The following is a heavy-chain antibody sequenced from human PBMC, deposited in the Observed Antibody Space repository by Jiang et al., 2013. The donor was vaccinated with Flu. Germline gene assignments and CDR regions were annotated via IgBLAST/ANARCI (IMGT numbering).Heavy chain of an antibody. J-gene: IGHJ4*02. CDR1: GGSLSGYY. CDR2: INVRGSS. CDR3: CRGGGFVRGTYRAFDY. D-gene: IGHD3-16*02. V-gene: IGHV4-34*01. Sequence: LLKPSETLSLTCGVSGGSLSGYYWSWVRQTPGKGLEWIGVINVRGSSNFNPSLKSRLTITKDMSANQFSLRLTSVTAADTAVYYCCRGGGFVRGTYRAFDYWGQGTLVTVSS.